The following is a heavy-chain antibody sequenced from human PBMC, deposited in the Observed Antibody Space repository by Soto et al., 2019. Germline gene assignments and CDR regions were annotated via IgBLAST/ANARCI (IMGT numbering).Heavy chain of an antibody. D-gene: IGHD1-26*01. CDR3: AKDVSGRGSFYYYFGMDV. CDR1: GFTFDDYA. V-gene: IGHV3-9*01. Sequence: EVQLVESGGGLVQPGRSLRLSCAASGFTFDDYAMHWVRQAPGKGLEWVSGISWNSGSIGYTDSVKARFTISRDNAKNSLLLQMNSLRAEDTALYYCAKDVSGRGSFYYYFGMDVWGHGTTVTVSS. J-gene: IGHJ6*02. CDR2: ISWNSGSI.